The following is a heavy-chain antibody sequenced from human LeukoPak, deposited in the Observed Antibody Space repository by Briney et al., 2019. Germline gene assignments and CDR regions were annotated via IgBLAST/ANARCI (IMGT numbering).Heavy chain of an antibody. J-gene: IGHJ4*02. Sequence: PGGSLRLSCAASGFTFSSYAMSWVRQAPGKGLEWVSAISGSGGSTYYADPVKGRFTISRDNTKNTLYLQMNSLRAEDTAVYYCAKSPPLPIVVVPAATTYFDYWGQGTLVTVSS. CDR3: AKSPPLPIVVVPAATTYFDY. CDR2: ISGSGGST. CDR1: GFTFSSYA. D-gene: IGHD2-2*01. V-gene: IGHV3-23*01.